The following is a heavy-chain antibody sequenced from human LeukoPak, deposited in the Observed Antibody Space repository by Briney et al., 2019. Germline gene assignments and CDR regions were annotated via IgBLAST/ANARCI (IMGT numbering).Heavy chain of an antibody. D-gene: IGHD6-19*01. V-gene: IGHV3-30*02. Sequence: GGSLTLSCAASGCTFSSYGMHWVRKAPAQGLEWVAFIRYDGSNQYYAHSVKGRFTISRDSSKNTLYLQMNSLRGDDTAVYYCAKDMGYNTGWTRFDYWGQGTLVTVSS. J-gene: IGHJ4*02. CDR3: AKDMGYNTGWTRFDY. CDR1: GCTFSSYG. CDR2: IRYDGSNQ.